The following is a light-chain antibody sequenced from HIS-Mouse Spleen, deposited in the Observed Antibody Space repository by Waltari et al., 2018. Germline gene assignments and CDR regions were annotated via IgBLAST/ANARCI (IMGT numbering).Light chain of an antibody. Sequence: QSALTQPPSASGSPGQSVTIACTGTSSDVGGYNYVSWYQQPPGKPPKLMIYAVSKRPSGVPDRFSGSKSGNTASLTVSGLQAEDEADYYCSSYAGSNNFVVFGGGTKLTVL. V-gene: IGLV2-8*01. CDR1: SSDVGGYNY. J-gene: IGLJ2*01. CDR2: AVS. CDR3: SSYAGSNNFVV.